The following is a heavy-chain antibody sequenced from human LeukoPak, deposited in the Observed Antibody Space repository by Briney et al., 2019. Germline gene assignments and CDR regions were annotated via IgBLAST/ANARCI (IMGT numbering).Heavy chain of an antibody. Sequence: SETLSLTCTVSGGSISSGGYYWSWFRQHPGTGLEWIGYIYYSGSTYYNPSLKSRVTISVDTSKNQFSLKLSSVTAADTAVYYCARAPGYCSGGSCYTPPAEYFQHWGQGTLVTVSS. CDR1: GGSISSGGYY. V-gene: IGHV4-31*03. J-gene: IGHJ1*01. CDR2: IYYSGST. CDR3: ARAPGYCSGGSCYTPPAEYFQH. D-gene: IGHD2-15*01.